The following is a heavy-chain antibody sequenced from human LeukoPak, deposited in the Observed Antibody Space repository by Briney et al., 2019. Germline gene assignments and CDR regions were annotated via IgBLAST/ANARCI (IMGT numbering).Heavy chain of an antibody. J-gene: IGHJ4*02. V-gene: IGHV4-59*01. Sequence: PSETLSLTCAVSGGSISSYYWSWIRQPPGKGLEWIGYIYYSGSTNYNPSLKSRVTISVDTSKNQFSLKLSSVTAADTAVYYCARVGYDFWSGYPYYFDYWGQGTLVTVSS. D-gene: IGHD3-3*01. CDR3: ARVGYDFWSGYPYYFDY. CDR2: IYYSGST. CDR1: GGSISSYY.